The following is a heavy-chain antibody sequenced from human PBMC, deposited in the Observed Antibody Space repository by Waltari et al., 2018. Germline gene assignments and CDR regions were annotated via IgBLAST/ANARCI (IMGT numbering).Heavy chain of an antibody. CDR3: ASQRGVVVAARNYYYGMDV. D-gene: IGHD2-15*01. V-gene: IGHV4-61*09. Sequence: QVQLQESGPGLVKPSQTLSLTCTVSGGSISSGSYYWSWIRPPAGKGLEWIGYIYTSGSTNYNPSLKSRVTISVDTSKNQFSLKLSSVTAADTAVYYCASQRGVVVAARNYYYGMDVWGQGTTVTVSS. CDR2: IYTSGST. CDR1: GGSISSGSYY. J-gene: IGHJ6*02.